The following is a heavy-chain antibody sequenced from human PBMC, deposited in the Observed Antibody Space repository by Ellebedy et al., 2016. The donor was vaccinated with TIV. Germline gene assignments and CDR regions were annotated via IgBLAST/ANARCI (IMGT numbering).Heavy chain of an antibody. CDR3: ATYGAGYYDILTGWGH. D-gene: IGHD3-9*01. CDR2: FDPEDGET. V-gene: IGHV1-24*01. Sequence: ASVKVSXXVSGYTLTEFSMHWVRQAPGKGLEWMGSFDPEDGETIYAQKFRGRVTMTEDTSAATAYMVLSSLRSEDTAVYYCATYGAGYYDILTGWGHWGQGTLVTVSS. CDR1: GYTLTEFS. J-gene: IGHJ4*02.